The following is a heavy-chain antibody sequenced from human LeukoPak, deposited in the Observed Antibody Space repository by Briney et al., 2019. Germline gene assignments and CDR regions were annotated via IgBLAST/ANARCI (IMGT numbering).Heavy chain of an antibody. CDR1: GFTFSNAW. D-gene: IGHD3-3*01. V-gene: IGHV3-15*01. Sequence: GGSLRLSCAASGFTFSNAWMSWVRQAPGKGLEWVGRIKSKTDGGTTDYAAPVKGRFTISRDDSKNTLYLQMNSLKTEDTAVYYCTTGGYYDFWSGYLKGRDYWGQGTLVTVSS. J-gene: IGHJ4*02. CDR3: TTGGYYDFWSGYLKGRDY. CDR2: IKSKTDGGTT.